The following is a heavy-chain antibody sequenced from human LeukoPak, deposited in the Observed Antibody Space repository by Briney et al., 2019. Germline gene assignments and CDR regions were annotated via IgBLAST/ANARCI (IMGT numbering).Heavy chain of an antibody. D-gene: IGHD3-3*01. Sequence: GGSLRLSCAASGFTFDDYTMHWVRQAPGKGLEWVSLISWDGGSTYYADSVKGRFTISRDNSKNTLYLQMNSLRAEDTAVYYCVRYDFWSGYHDYWGQGTLVTVSS. CDR1: GFTFDDYT. CDR3: VRYDFWSGYHDY. CDR2: ISWDGGST. J-gene: IGHJ4*02. V-gene: IGHV3-43*01.